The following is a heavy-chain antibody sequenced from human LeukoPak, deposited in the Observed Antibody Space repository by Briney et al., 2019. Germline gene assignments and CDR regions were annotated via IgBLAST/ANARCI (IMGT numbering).Heavy chain of an antibody. D-gene: IGHD5-18*01. CDR2: IKGKTDGGTT. Sequence: TWGSVRLSCAASGFTFSNACMSWVRQAPGKGLEWVGHIKGKTDGGTTDYAAPVQGRFTISRDDSKNTLFLQMNSLKTEDTAVYYCTTGTWIQLWLADYWGQGTLVTVSS. J-gene: IGHJ4*02. CDR1: GFTFSNAC. V-gene: IGHV3-15*01. CDR3: TTGTWIQLWLADY.